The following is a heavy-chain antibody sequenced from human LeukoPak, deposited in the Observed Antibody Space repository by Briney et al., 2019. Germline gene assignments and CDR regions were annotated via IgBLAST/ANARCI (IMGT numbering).Heavy chain of an antibody. V-gene: IGHV3-30*02. J-gene: IGHJ4*02. CDR1: VYTLSTYG. Sequence: GGSLRLSCAPSVYTLSTYGVHWVPDAPGKGVGWVAFIWYEGRDIYYVQSVMGRFTLSRDILQNTLYLQLNSVRVEDTAVYYLAKDSQRPGSYSGTYPYYFDYCGQGTLVSASS. CDR3: AKDSQRPGSYSGTYPYYFDY. CDR2: IWYEGRDI. D-gene: IGHD3-10*01.